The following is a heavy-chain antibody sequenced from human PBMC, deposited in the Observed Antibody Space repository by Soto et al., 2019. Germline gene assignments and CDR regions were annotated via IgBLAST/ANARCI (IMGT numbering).Heavy chain of an antibody. D-gene: IGHD3-22*01. CDR3: ARDDTHDTSGIDY. CDR2: IYYSGTT. CDR1: GGSINSGDYY. V-gene: IGHV4-30-4*01. J-gene: IGHJ4*02. Sequence: SETLSLTCTVSGGSINSGDYYWSWIRQPPGKGLEWIGYIYYSGTTYYNPSLKSRVAISVDTSKNQFSLRLSSVTAADTAVYYCARDDTHDTSGIDYWGQGTLVTVSS.